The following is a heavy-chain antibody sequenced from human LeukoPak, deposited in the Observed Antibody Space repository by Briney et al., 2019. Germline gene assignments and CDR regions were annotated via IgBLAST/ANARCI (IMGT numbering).Heavy chain of an antibody. CDR2: INGAGSEK. D-gene: IGHD3-22*01. J-gene: IGHJ4*02. CDR3: ARPYDSSGYYDR. V-gene: IGHV3-7*03. Sequence: PGGSLRLSCVVSGFTFRAYWMTWVRQPPGKGLEWVANINGAGSEKYYVDSVRGRFTISRDNAKNSLFLQMNSLRDEDTAIYYWARPYDSSGYYDRWGQGTLVTVSS. CDR1: GFTFRAYW.